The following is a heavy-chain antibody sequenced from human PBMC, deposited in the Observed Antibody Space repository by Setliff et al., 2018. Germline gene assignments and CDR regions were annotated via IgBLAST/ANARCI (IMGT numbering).Heavy chain of an antibody. Sequence: ASVKVSCKASGYTFTSYGISWVRQAPGQGLEWMGWISAYNGNTNYAQKLQGRVTMTTDTSTSTAYMELRSLRSDDTAVYYCARDRGYNFWSGYFVKDYFDYWGQGTLVT. CDR2: ISAYNGNT. V-gene: IGHV1-18*01. J-gene: IGHJ4*02. D-gene: IGHD3-3*01. CDR3: ARDRGYNFWSGYFVKDYFDY. CDR1: GYTFTSYG.